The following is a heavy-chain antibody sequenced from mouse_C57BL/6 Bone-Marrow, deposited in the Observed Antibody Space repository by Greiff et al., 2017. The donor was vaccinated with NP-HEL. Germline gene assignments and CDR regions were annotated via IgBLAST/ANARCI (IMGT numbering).Heavy chain of an antibody. CDR1: GFNIKDDY. V-gene: IGHV14-4*01. D-gene: IGHD1-1*01. CDR2: IDPENGDT. Sequence: EVQLQQSGAELVRPGASVKLSCTASGFNIKDDYMHWVKQRPEQGLEWIGWIDPENGDTEYASKFQGKATITADTSSNTAYLQLSSLTSEDTAVYYCTTTTTVVAPYYYAMDYWGQGTSVTVSS. J-gene: IGHJ4*01. CDR3: TTTTTVVAPYYYAMDY.